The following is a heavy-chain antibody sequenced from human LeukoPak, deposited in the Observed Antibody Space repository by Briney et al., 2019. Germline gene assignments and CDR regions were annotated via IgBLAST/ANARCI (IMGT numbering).Heavy chain of an antibody. CDR1: GYTFTSYG. J-gene: IGHJ6*02. CDR2: ISAYNGNT. V-gene: IGHV1-18*01. D-gene: IGHD1-26*01. CDR3: AREPGGSSYYYYYGMDV. Sequence: GASVKVSCKASGYTFTSYGISWVRQAPGQGLEWMGWISAYNGNTNYAQKLQGRVTMTTDTSTSTAYMELRSLRSDDTAVYYSAREPGGSSYYYYYGMDVWGQGTTVTVSS.